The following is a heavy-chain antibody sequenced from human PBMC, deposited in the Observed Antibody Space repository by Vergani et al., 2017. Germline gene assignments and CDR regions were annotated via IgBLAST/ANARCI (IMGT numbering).Heavy chain of an antibody. CDR2: ISYDGSNK. V-gene: IGHV3-30-3*01. J-gene: IGHJ4*02. Sequence: QVQLVESGGGVVQPGRSLRLSCAASGFTFSSYAMHWVRQAPGKGLEWVAVISYDGSNKYYADSVKGRFTISRDNSKNTLYLQMNSLRAEDTAVYYCARDRRGYCSGGSCYRYFDYWGQGTLVTVSS. D-gene: IGHD2-15*01. CDR3: ARDRRGYCSGGSCYRYFDY. CDR1: GFTFSSYA.